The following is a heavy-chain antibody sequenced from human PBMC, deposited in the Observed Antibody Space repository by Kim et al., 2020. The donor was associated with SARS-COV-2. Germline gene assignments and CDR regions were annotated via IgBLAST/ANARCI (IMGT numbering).Heavy chain of an antibody. CDR3: AKGGSGWYLFDS. Sequence: GGSLRLSCAASGFTFSSFGIHWVRQAPGKGLEWVAVISYDGSNKYYADSVKGRFTISRDNSKNTLYLQMNSLRAEDTAVYYCAKGGSGWYLFDSWGQGTLVTVSS. CDR2: ISYDGSNK. J-gene: IGHJ4*02. D-gene: IGHD6-19*01. V-gene: IGHV3-30*18. CDR1: GFTFSSFG.